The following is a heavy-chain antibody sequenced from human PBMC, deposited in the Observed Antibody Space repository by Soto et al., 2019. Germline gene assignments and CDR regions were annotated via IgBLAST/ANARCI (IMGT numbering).Heavy chain of an antibody. CDR1: GFTFSSYA. D-gene: IGHD6-13*01. CDR2: ISGSGGST. J-gene: IGHJ4*02. Sequence: PGGTLRLSCAASGFTFSSYAMSWVRQAPGKGLEWVSAISGSGGSTYYADSVKGRFTISRDNSKNTLYLQMNSLRAEDTAVYYCAKDQNEQLVPLFDYWGQGTLVTVS. CDR3: AKDQNEQLVPLFDY. V-gene: IGHV3-23*01.